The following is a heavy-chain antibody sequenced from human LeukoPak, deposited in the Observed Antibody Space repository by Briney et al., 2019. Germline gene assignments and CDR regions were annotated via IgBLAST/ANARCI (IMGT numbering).Heavy chain of an antibody. D-gene: IGHD4-23*01. CDR3: TRGTNDYGGIERKKPFDY. CDR1: GFTFSSYG. J-gene: IGHJ4*02. CDR2: ISYDGSNK. V-gene: IGHV3-30-3*01. Sequence: GGSLRLSCAASGFTFSSYGIHWVRQAPGKGLEWVAVISYDGSNKYCVDSVKGRFTISRDNSKNTLYLQMSSLRAEDTAVYYCTRGTNDYGGIERKKPFDYWGQGTLVTVSS.